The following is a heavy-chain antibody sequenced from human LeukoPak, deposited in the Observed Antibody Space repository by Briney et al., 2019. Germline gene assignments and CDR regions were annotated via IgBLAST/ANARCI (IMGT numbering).Heavy chain of an antibody. J-gene: IGHJ4*02. CDR3: ARGKAYDSSGYYFGY. Sequence: GGSLRLSCAASGFTFSSYGMHWVRQAPGKGLEWVAVISYDGSNKYYADSVKGRFTISRDNSKNTLYLQTNSLRAEDTAVYYCARGKAYDSSGYYFGYWGQGTLVTVSS. D-gene: IGHD3-22*01. V-gene: IGHV3-30*03. CDR1: GFTFSSYG. CDR2: ISYDGSNK.